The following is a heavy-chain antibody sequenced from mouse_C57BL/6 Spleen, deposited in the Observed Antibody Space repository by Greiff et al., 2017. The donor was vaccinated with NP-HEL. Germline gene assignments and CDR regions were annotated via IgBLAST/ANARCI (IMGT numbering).Heavy chain of an antibody. D-gene: IGHD2-1*01. CDR1: GYTFTSYW. CDR2: IHPNSGST. CDR3: ATFYYGNYGWFDY. Sequence: QVQLQQSGAELVKPGASVKLSCKASGYTFTSYWMHWVKQRPGQGLEWIGMIHPNSGSTNYNEKLKGKATLTVDKSSSTAYMQLSSLTSEDSAVYYCATFYYGNYGWFDYWGQGTLVTVSA. J-gene: IGHJ3*01. V-gene: IGHV1-64*01.